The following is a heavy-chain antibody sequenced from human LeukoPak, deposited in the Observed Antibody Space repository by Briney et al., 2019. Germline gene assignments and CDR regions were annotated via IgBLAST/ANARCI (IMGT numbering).Heavy chain of an antibody. J-gene: IGHJ5*02. CDR1: GYTFTSYD. CDR2: MNPNSGNT. Sequence: ASVKVSCKASGYTFTSYDINWVRQATGQGLEWMGWMNPNSGNTGYAQKFQGRVTMTRNTSISTAYMELSSLRSEDTAVYYCARDVYYYDTRTXNXFDPWGQGTLVTVSX. CDR3: ARDVYYYDTRTXNXFDP. D-gene: IGHD3-22*01. V-gene: IGHV1-8*01.